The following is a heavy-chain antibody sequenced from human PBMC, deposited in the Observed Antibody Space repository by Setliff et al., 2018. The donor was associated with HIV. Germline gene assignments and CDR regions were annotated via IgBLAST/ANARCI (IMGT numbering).Heavy chain of an antibody. D-gene: IGHD5-18*01. CDR2: INPSGGST. J-gene: IGHJ4*02. V-gene: IGHV1-46*01. Sequence: ASVKVSCKASGYTFASYYMHWVRQAPGQGLEWMGIINPSGGSTSYAQRFQGRVTITADESTSTAYMELSSLRSEDTAVYYCARVSGYSYGWAIDYWGQGTLVTVSS. CDR1: GYTFASYY. CDR3: ARVSGYSYGWAIDY.